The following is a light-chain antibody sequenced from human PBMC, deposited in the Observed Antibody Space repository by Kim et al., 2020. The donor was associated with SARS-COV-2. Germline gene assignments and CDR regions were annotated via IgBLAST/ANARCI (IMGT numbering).Light chain of an antibody. CDR1: NSDYNY. CDR3: NSYRNKTSL. J-gene: IGLJ2*01. CDR2: DAT. Sequence: QSALTQPASVSESPGQSITISCTGANSDYNYVSWYQQHPGKAPTLVIYDATERSSGVSNRFSGSKSGNTTSLTISQLQPEDEAYYYCNSYRNKTSLFGGGTQLTVL. V-gene: IGLV2-14*03.